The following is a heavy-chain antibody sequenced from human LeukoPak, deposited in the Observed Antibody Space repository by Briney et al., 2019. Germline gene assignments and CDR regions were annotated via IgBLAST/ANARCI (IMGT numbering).Heavy chain of an antibody. CDR1: GFTFNNFD. J-gene: IGHJ4*02. D-gene: IGHD5-18*01. Sequence: GGSLRLSCAASGFTFNNFDLHWVRQTSGKGLEWVSAIGTAGDTYYADSVKGRFTISRDNSKNTLYLQMISLRAEDTAVYYCAKDSEAGYSYGYSCFDYWGQGTLVTVSS. V-gene: IGHV3-13*01. CDR3: AKDSEAGYSYGYSCFDY. CDR2: IGTAGDT.